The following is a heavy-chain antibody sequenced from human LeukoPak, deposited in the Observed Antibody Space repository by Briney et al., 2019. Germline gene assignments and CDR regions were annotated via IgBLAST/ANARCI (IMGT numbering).Heavy chain of an antibody. D-gene: IGHD1-26*01. CDR2: IWYDGSNK. CDR1: GFTFSSYG. CDR3: ARDSGRYLFYFDY. V-gene: IGHV3-33*01. Sequence: GGSLRLSCAASGFTFSSYGMHWVRQAPGKGLEWVAVIWYDGSNKYYADSVKGRFTISRDNSKNTLYLQMNSLRAEDTAVYYCARDSGRYLFYFDYWGQGTLVTVSA. J-gene: IGHJ4*02.